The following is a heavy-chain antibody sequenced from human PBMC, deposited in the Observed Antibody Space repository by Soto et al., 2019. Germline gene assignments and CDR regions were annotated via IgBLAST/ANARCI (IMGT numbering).Heavy chain of an antibody. CDR1: GFTFNNYA. Sequence: GGSLRLSCAASGFTFNNYAMTWVRQAPGKGLEWVSTISGRGDITYYADSVKGRFSISRDNSKNTLYLQMNSLRAEDTAVYYCAQRGHLIGYFMFDYWGQGSLVTVSS. CDR3: AQRGHLIGYFMFDY. V-gene: IGHV3-23*01. CDR2: ISGRGDIT. D-gene: IGHD3-9*01. J-gene: IGHJ4*02.